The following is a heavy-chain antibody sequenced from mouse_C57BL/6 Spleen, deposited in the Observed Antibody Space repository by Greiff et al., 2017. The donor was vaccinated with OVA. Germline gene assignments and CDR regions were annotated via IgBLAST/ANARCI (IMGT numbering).Heavy chain of an antibody. D-gene: IGHD2-3*01. V-gene: IGHV1-82*01. Sequence: VQLQQSGPELVKPGASVKLSCKASGYAFSSSWMHWVKQRPGQGLEWIGRIYPGDGDTNYNGKFKGKATLTADKSSSTAYMQLSGLTSEDSAVYFCAKGSDVDDWGQGTTLTVAS. CDR1: GYAFSSSW. CDR2: IYPGDGDT. J-gene: IGHJ2*01. CDR3: AKGSDVDD.